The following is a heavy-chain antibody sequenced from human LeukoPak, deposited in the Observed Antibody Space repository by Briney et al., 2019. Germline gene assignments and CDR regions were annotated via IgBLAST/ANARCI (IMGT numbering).Heavy chain of an antibody. J-gene: IGHJ5*02. CDR2: VYYSGTT. V-gene: IGHV4-39*07. CDR1: GGSISLSYYY. D-gene: IGHD3-3*01. Sequence: SETLSLTCSVSGGSISLSYYYWGWIRQPPGKALEWIGSVYYSGTTSYNPSLKSRVTISVDTSKNQFSLKLSSVTAADTAVYYCARGYYDFWSGYYTPNWFDPWGQGTLVTVSS. CDR3: ARGYYDFWSGYYTPNWFDP.